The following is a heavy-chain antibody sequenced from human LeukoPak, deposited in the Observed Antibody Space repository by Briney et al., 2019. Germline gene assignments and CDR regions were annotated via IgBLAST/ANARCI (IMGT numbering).Heavy chain of an antibody. CDR3: ARDAEEITFGGVIVFSAFDI. J-gene: IGHJ3*02. CDR1: GYTSTSYD. D-gene: IGHD3-16*02. V-gene: IGHV1-8*01. Sequence: GASVKVSCKASGYTSTSYDINWVRQATGQGLEWMGWMNPNSGNTGYAQKFQGRVTMTRNTSISTAYMELSSLRSEDTAVYYCARDAEEITFGGVIVFSAFDIWGQGTMVTVSS. CDR2: MNPNSGNT.